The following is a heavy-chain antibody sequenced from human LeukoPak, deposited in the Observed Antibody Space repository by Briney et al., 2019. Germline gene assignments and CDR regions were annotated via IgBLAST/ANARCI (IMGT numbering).Heavy chain of an antibody. CDR1: GFTFSDRY. D-gene: IGHD4-23*01. CDR2: ISQYDSRV. Sequence: PGGSLRLSCIGSGFTFSDRYMAWIRQRPGKGLEWLSYISQYDSRVYLADSVKGRFTVSRDDARNSLFLQMNSLRPDDTAVYYCARGRTVGASDSYDLWGPGTMVIVSS. CDR3: ARGRTVGASDSYDL. V-gene: IGHV3-11*04. J-gene: IGHJ3*01.